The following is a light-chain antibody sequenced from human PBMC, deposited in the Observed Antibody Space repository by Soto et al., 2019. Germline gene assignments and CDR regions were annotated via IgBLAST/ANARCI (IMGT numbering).Light chain of an antibody. CDR2: AAS. V-gene: IGKV1-39*01. J-gene: IGKJ4*02. CDR1: QTIMTY. CDR3: QQSYNSPQT. Sequence: DIQMTQSPSSLSASVGDEVTITCRASQTIMTYLNWYQLKPGKPPRLLIYAASSLQSGVPSRFSGSGSGKDFTLTISSLQPEDFATYSCQQSYNSPQTFGRGTKVEIX.